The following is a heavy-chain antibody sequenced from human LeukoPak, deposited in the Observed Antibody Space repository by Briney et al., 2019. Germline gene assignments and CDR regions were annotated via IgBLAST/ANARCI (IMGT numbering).Heavy chain of an antibody. CDR3: ARDWVYTVRGARGIAFDI. J-gene: IGHJ3*02. D-gene: IGHD3-10*01. CDR1: GGTFSSYA. V-gene: IGHV1-69*13. Sequence: ASVKVSCKASGGTFSSYAISWVRQAPGQGLEWMGGIIPIFGTANYAQKFQGRVTITADESTSTAYKELSSLRSEDTAVYYCARDWVYTVRGARGIAFDIWGQGTMVTVSS. CDR2: IIPIFGTA.